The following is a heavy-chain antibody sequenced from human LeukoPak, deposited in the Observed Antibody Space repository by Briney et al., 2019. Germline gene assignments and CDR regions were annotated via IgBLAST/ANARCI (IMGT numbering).Heavy chain of an antibody. J-gene: IGHJ4*02. D-gene: IGHD2-2*01. CDR2: ISGNGVGT. CDR3: AKRGSTSYHFDS. V-gene: IGHV3-23*01. Sequence: GGSLRLSCAASGFTFSSFAMRWVRQAPGKGLEWVSSISGNGVGTYYADSVKGRFTISRDNSKNSLNLRMNSLRVEDTAVYYCAKRGSTSYHFDSWGQGTLVTVSS. CDR1: GFTFSSFA.